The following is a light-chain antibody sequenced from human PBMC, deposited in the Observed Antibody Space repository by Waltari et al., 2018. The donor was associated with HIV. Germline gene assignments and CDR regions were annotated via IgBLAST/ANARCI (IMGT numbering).Light chain of an antibody. CDR1: SWHSSYA. Sequence: QLVLTQSPSASASLGASVKLTCTLSSWHSSYAIAWHQQQPEKGPRYLMKLNSDGSHSKGDGIPDRFSGSSSGAERYLTISSLQSDDEADYYCQTWGTGMVFGGGTKLTVL. V-gene: IGLV4-69*01. J-gene: IGLJ2*01. CDR3: QTWGTGMV. CDR2: LNSDGSH.